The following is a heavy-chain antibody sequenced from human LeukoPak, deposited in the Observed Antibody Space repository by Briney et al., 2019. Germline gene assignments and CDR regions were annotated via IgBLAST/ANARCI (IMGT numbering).Heavy chain of an antibody. D-gene: IGHD3-22*01. V-gene: IGHV3-23*01. J-gene: IGHJ4*02. CDR1: GFILSDYA. Sequence: RPGESLRLSCTASGFILSDYAISWVRQAPRKRLARLSGMSKSGDYTHDTESVKGRFTISRDNSKNTLYLQMSGLRSEDTAVYYCARGNYYDSSGTFDYWGQGTLVTVSS. CDR3: ARGNYYDSSGTFDY. CDR2: MSKSGDYT.